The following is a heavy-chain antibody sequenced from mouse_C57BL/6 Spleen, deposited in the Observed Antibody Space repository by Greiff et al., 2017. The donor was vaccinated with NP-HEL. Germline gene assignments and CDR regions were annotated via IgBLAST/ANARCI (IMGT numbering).Heavy chain of an antibody. CDR3: ANNYYGSSYGYFDV. V-gene: IGHV3-6*01. D-gene: IGHD1-1*01. CDR2: IRYDGSN. CDR1: GYSITSGYY. J-gene: IGHJ1*03. Sequence: EVQLQESGPGLVKPSQSLSLTCSVTGYSITSGYYWNWIRQFPGNKLEWMGYIRYDGSNNYNPSLKNRISITLDTSTNQFYLKLNSVTTEDTATYYCANNYYGSSYGYFDVWGTGTTVTVSS.